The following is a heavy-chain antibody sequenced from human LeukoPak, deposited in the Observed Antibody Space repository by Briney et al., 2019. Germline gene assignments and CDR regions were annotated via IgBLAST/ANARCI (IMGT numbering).Heavy chain of an antibody. CDR1: GYTFTGYY. V-gene: IGHV1-2*02. CDR2: INPDSGGT. CDR3: GRDFRDSLDY. Sequence: GASVKVSCKASGYTFTGYYMYWVRQAPGQGLEWMGWINPDSGGTNFAQKFQGRVTITRDTSIRTAYMELSRLRLDDTAVYYCGRDFRDSLDYWGQGTLVTVSS. J-gene: IGHJ4*02.